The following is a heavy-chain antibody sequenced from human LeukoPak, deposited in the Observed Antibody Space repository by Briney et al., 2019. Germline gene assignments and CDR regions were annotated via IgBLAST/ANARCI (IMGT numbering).Heavy chain of an antibody. J-gene: IGHJ3*02. Sequence: GGSLRLSCAASGFTFSSYAMSWVRQAPGKGLEWVSAISGSGGSTYYAVSVKGRFTISRDNSKNTLYLQMNSLRAEDTAVYYCAKTLLFRGYELDIWGQGTMVTVSS. CDR3: AKTLLFRGYELDI. CDR2: ISGSGGST. CDR1: GFTFSSYA. D-gene: IGHD5-12*01. V-gene: IGHV3-23*01.